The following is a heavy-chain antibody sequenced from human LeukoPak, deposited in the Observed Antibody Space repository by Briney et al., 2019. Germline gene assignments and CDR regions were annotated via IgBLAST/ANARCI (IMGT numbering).Heavy chain of an antibody. J-gene: IGHJ4*02. CDR2: FWYDGSNE. CDR1: GFTFSNYG. V-gene: IGHV3-33*01. D-gene: IGHD1-1*01. CDR3: ARGSQSTWGFFAY. Sequence: TGGSLRLSCAASGFTFSNYGMHWVRQAPGKGLQWVAVFWYDGSNEYYTGSVKGRFTISRDNAHNTLYLQMNSLRAEDTAVYYCARGSQSTWGFFAYWGQGTRVTVSS.